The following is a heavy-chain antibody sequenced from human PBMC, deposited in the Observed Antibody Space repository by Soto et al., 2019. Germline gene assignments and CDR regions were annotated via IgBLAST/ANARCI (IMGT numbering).Heavy chain of an antibody. V-gene: IGHV3-21*01. Sequence: EVQLVESGGGLVKPGGSLRVSCVASGFTFSSYSMNWVRQAPGKGLEWVSSISSLSSYIYYADSVKGRFTISRDNAKNSLYLQMNSPRAEDTAIYYCARGELWFDYWGQGTLVTVSS. CDR1: GFTFSSYS. D-gene: IGHD5-18*01. CDR3: ARGELWFDY. CDR2: ISSLSSYI. J-gene: IGHJ4*02.